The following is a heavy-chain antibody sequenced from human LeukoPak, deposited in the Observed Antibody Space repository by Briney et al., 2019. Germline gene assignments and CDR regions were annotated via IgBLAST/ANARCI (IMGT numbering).Heavy chain of an antibody. CDR1: GFTFSTYS. CDR3: ARDPYYGSDSRYYYYFGMDV. CDR2: ISSGGSYI. D-gene: IGHD4-23*01. J-gene: IGHJ6*02. V-gene: IGHV3-21*01. Sequence: GGSLRLSCAASGFTFSTYSMKWVRQAPGRGLEWVASISSGGSYIYYADSVKGRFTISRDNAKNSLYLQMNSLRAEDTAVYYCARDPYYGSDSRYYYYFGMDVWGQGTTVTVSS.